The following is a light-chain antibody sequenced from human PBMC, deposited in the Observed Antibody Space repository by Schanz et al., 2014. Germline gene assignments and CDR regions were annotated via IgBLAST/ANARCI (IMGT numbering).Light chain of an antibody. CDR1: QSISRY. V-gene: IGKV1-39*01. J-gene: IGKJ1*01. CDR2: AAS. Sequence: DIQMTQSPSSLSASVGDRVTITCRASQSISRYLNWYQQKPGKAPKLLISAASSLQSGVPSRFSGSGSGTDFTLTISSLQPEDFATYYCQQNRAFGQGTKVEIK. CDR3: QQNRA.